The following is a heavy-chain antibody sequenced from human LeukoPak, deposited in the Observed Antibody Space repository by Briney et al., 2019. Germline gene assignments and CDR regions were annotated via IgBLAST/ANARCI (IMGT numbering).Heavy chain of an antibody. D-gene: IGHD2-8*01. Sequence: GGSLRLSCAASGFTFSSYSMNWVRQAPGKGLEWVSYISSSSSTIYYADSVKGRFTISRDNAKNSLYLQMNSLGAEDTAVYYCARDLIIDYWGQGTLVTVSS. CDR3: ARDLIIDY. CDR2: ISSSSSTI. V-gene: IGHV3-48*01. CDR1: GFTFSSYS. J-gene: IGHJ4*02.